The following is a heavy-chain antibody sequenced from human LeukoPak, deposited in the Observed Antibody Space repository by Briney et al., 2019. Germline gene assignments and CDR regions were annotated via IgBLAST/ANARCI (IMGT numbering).Heavy chain of an antibody. CDR1: GGSFSGYY. CDR3: ASWTVTTYYYYYAMDV. CDR2: INHGGST. D-gene: IGHD4-17*01. J-gene: IGHJ6*02. V-gene: IGHV4-34*01. Sequence: PSETLSLTCAVYGGSFSGYYWSWIRQPPGKGLEWVGQINHGGSTNYHPSLKSRVTISVDTSRNQFSLKLSSVTAADTAVYYCASWTVTTYYYYYAMDVWGQGTTVTVSS.